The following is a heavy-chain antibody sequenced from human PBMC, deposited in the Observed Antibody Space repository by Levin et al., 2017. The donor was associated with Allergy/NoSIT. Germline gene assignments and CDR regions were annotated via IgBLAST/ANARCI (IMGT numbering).Heavy chain of an antibody. CDR3: ARDRRASKYCSGGSCYNGGLDY. CDR2: ISYDGSNK. D-gene: IGHD2-15*01. Sequence: SGGSLRLSCAASGFTFSSYAMHWVRQAPGKGLEWVAVISYDGSNKYYADSVKGRFTISRDNSKNTLYLQMNSLRAEDTAVYYCARDRRASKYCSGGSCYNGGLDYWGQGTLVTVSS. J-gene: IGHJ4*02. CDR1: GFTFSSYA. V-gene: IGHV3-30-3*01.